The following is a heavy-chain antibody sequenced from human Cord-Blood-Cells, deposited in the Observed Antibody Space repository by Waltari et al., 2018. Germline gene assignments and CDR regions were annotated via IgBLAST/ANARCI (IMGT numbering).Heavy chain of an antibody. CDR3: ASRDYDILTGSPRYFDL. CDR2: INPNSGGT. CDR1: GYSSTRYH. D-gene: IGHD3-9*01. Sequence: QVTLFPSRAEVNTPAATVKVSCGASGYSSTRYHLHRVRQAPGQGLEWMGWINPNSGGTNYAQKFQGRVTMTRDTSISTAYMELSRLRSDGTAVYYCASRDYDILTGSPRYFDLWGRGTLVTVSS. V-gene: IGHV1-2*02. J-gene: IGHJ2*01.